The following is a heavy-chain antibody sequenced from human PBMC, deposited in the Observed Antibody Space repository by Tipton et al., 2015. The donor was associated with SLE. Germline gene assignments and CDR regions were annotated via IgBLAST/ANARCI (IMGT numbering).Heavy chain of an antibody. Sequence: TLSLTCTVSGGSISSYYWSWIRQPPGKGLEWIGYIYYSGSTNYNPSLKSRVTISVDTSKNQFSLKLSSVTAADTAVYYCARGERYYYDSSGHFGVFDYWGQGTLVTVSS. CDR1: GGSISSYY. CDR2: IYYSGST. CDR3: ARGERYYYDSSGHFGVFDY. J-gene: IGHJ4*02. V-gene: IGHV4-59*12. D-gene: IGHD3-22*01.